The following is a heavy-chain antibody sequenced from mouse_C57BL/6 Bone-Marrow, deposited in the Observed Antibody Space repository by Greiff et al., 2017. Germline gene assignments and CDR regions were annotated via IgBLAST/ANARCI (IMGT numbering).Heavy chain of an antibody. CDR2: IDPENGDT. Sequence: EVQLQQSGAELVRPGASVKLSCTASGFNIKDDYMHWVKQRPEQGLEWIGWIDPENGDTEYASKFQGMATITADTSSNTAYLPLSSLTSEDTAVYYCTMGLRRGYWGQGTTLTVSS. D-gene: IGHD2-2*01. V-gene: IGHV14-4*01. CDR3: TMGLRRGY. J-gene: IGHJ2*01. CDR1: GFNIKDDY.